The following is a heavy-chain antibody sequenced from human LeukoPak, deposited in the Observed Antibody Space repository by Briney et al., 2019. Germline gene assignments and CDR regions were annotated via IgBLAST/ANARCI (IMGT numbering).Heavy chain of an antibody. J-gene: IGHJ4*02. Sequence: SSETLSLTCAVYGGSFSGYYWSWIRQPPGKGLEWIGEINHSGSTNYNPSLKSRVTISVDTSKNQFSLKLSSVTAADTAVYYCARVRGSSSVWDQGTLVTVSS. CDR2: INHSGST. V-gene: IGHV4-34*01. CDR3: ARVRGSSSV. CDR1: GGSFSGYY. D-gene: IGHD6-6*01.